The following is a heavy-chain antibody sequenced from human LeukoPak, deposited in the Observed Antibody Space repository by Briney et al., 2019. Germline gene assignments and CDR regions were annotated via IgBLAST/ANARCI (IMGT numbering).Heavy chain of an antibody. J-gene: IGHJ3*02. CDR3: AKDSWFGASKAFDI. CDR1: GFTFGNYA. V-gene: IGHV3-23*01. D-gene: IGHD3-10*01. CDR2: ISGSGGST. Sequence: PGGSLRLSCAASGFTFGNYAMSWVRQAPGKGLDWVSGISGSGGSTYYADSVKGRFTISRDNSKNTLYLRMNSLRAEDTAVYYCAKDSWFGASKAFDIWGQGTMVTVSS.